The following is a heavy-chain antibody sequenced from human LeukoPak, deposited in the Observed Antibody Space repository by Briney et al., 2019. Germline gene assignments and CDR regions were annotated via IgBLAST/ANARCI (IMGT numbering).Heavy chain of an antibody. V-gene: IGHV3-30*04. CDR2: ISYDGNFK. J-gene: IGHJ4*02. Sequence: PGGSLRLSCAASGFTFRNYAMHWVRQAPGKGLEWMATISYDGNFKYHADSLEGRFTISRDNAKNTLYLQMNSLRAEDTAVYYCTRVGYIDEGIDYWGQGTLVTVSS. CDR1: GFTFRNYA. D-gene: IGHD5-24*01. CDR3: TRVGYIDEGIDY.